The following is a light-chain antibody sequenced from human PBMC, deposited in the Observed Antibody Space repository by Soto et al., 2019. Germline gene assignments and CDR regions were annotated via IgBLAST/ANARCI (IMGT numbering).Light chain of an antibody. Sequence: QSVLTQSASVSGSPGQSITISCTGTSSDVGGHDYVSWYQQHPGKAPTLMIYHVTNRPSGVSSRFSGSKSGNTAFLIISGLQAEDEADYYCSSYTSSSTFVVGTGTKVTVL. V-gene: IGLV2-14*01. CDR1: SSDVGGHDY. J-gene: IGLJ1*01. CDR3: SSYTSSSTFV. CDR2: HVT.